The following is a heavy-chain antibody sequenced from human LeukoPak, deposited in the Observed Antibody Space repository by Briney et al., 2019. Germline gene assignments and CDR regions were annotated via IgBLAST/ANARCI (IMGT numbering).Heavy chain of an antibody. CDR1: GGSISSTSYY. CDR2: IYYSGST. D-gene: IGHD5-18*01. J-gene: IGHJ5*02. V-gene: IGHV4-39*07. CDR3: AIDVGYRGFDP. Sequence: SATLSLTCTVSGGSISSTSYYWGWIRQPPGKGLEWIGSIYYSGSTYYNPSLKSRVTISVDTSKNQFSLKLSSVTAADTAVYYMAIDVGYRGFDPWGQGTLVTVSS.